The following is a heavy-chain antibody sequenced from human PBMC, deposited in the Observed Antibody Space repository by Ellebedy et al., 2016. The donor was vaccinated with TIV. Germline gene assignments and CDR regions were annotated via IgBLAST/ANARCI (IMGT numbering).Heavy chain of an antibody. CDR2: INKDGGEK. J-gene: IGHJ4*02. CDR1: GFTFSNSW. CDR3: TRDFDS. V-gene: IGHV3-7*03. Sequence: GESLKISCVASGFTFSNSWMSWVRQAPGKGLEWLANINKDGGEKFYMDSVRGRFTISRDNAKNSLYLQINSLRAEDTAVYYCTRDFDSWGQGTLVTVSS.